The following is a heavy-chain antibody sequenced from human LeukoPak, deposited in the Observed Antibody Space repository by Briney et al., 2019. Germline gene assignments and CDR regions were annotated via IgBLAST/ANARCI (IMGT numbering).Heavy chain of an antibody. CDR1: GGSFSGYY. CDR2: INHSGST. CDR3: VRRPLSRVGNWFDP. Sequence: PSETLSLTCAVYGGSFSGYYWSWIRQPPGKGLEWIGEINHSGSTNYNPSLKSRVTISVDTSKNQFSLKLSSVTAADTAVYYCVRRPLSRVGNWFDPWGQGTLVTVSS. D-gene: IGHD1-14*01. J-gene: IGHJ5*02. V-gene: IGHV4-34*01.